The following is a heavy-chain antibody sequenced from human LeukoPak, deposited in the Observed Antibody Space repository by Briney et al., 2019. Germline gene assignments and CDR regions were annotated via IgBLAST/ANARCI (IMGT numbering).Heavy chain of an antibody. CDR2: INPSGGST. V-gene: IGHV1-46*01. D-gene: IGHD1-26*01. CDR3: ARDVVGATPRSDYYFDY. Sequence: ASVKVSCKASGYTFTSYYMHWVRQAPGQGLEWMGIINPSGGSTSYAQKFQGRVTMTRDTSTSTVYMELSRLRSDDTAVYYCARDVVGATPRSDYYFDYWGQGTLVTVSS. J-gene: IGHJ4*02. CDR1: GYTFTSYY.